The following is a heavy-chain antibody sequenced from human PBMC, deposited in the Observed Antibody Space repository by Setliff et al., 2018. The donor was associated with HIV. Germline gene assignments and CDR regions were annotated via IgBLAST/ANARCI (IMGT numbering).Heavy chain of an antibody. Sequence: SETLSLTCAVSASSISSDYCWGWIRQPPGKGLEWIGSTHHSGSTYYNPSLNSRVTISVDTSKNHFSLKLRSVTAADTVVYYCARRRDGYNSAPWRNDYWGQGTLVTVSS. J-gene: IGHJ4*02. CDR3: ARRRDGYNSAPWRNDY. V-gene: IGHV4-38-2*01. CDR1: ASSISSDYC. CDR2: THHSGST. D-gene: IGHD5-12*01.